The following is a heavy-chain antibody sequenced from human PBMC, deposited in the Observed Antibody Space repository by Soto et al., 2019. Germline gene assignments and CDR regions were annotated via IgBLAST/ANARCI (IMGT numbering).Heavy chain of an antibody. CDR3: ARHQSVRYDFWSGYYGKNYYYYGMDV. V-gene: IGHV4-39*01. Sequence: SETLSLTCTVSGGSISSSSYYWGWIRQPPGKGLEWIGSIYYSGSTYYNPSLKSRVTISVDTSKNQFSLKLSSVTAADTAVYYCARHQSVRYDFWSGYYGKNYYYYGMDVWGQGTTVTVSS. J-gene: IGHJ6*02. D-gene: IGHD3-3*01. CDR1: GGSISSSSYY. CDR2: IYYSGST.